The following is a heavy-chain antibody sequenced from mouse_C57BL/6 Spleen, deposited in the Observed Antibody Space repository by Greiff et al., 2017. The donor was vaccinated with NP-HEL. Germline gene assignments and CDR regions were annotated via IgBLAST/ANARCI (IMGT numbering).Heavy chain of an antibody. V-gene: IGHV14-3*01. CDR1: GFNIKNTY. Sequence: EVQLQQSVAELVRPGASVKLSCTASGFNIKNTYMHWVKQRPEQGLEWIGRIDPANGNTKYAPKFQGKATITADTSSNTADLQLSSLTSEDTAIYYGARNFYYGSSYHDYWGQRTTLTVSS. CDR2: IDPANGNT. J-gene: IGHJ2*01. D-gene: IGHD1-1*01. CDR3: ARNFYYGSSYHDY.